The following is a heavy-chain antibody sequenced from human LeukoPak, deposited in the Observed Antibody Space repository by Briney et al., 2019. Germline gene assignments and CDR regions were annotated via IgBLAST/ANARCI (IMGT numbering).Heavy chain of an antibody. J-gene: IGHJ4*02. D-gene: IGHD3-22*01. CDR1: GFTFSSYW. V-gene: IGHV3-7*01. Sequence: PGGSLRLSCAASGFTFSSYWMSWVRQAPGKGLEWVANIKQDGSEKYYVDSVKGRFTISRDNAKNSLYLQMNSLRAEDTAVYYCARGPYYYDSSGYIQWGQGTLVTVSS. CDR3: ARGPYYYDSSGYIQ. CDR2: IKQDGSEK.